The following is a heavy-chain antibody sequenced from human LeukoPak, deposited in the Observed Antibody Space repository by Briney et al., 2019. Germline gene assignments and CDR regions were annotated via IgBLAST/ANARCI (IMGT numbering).Heavy chain of an antibody. Sequence: SETLSLTCTVSGGSISSYYWSWIRQPPGKGLEWIGYIYYSGSTNYNPSLKSRVTISVDTSKNQFSLKLSSVTAADTAVYYCARGGSWYFDHQGYFDYWGQGTLVTVSS. J-gene: IGHJ4*02. CDR3: ARGGSWYFDHQGYFDY. CDR2: IYYSGST. D-gene: IGHD3-9*01. V-gene: IGHV4-59*01. CDR1: GGSISSYY.